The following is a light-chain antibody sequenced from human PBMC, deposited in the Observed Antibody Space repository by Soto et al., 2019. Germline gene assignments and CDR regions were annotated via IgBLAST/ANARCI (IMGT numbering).Light chain of an antibody. J-gene: IGKJ4*01. CDR1: QGITSG. Sequence: AIQLTQSPSSLSASVGDRVTITCRARQGITSGLAWYQPKPGKAPNLLIYDASTLQSGVPSRFSGSGSGTSFTLTLITLQPEDFATYYWQQFYTYPLTFGGGTKVEIK. CDR2: DAS. V-gene: IGKV1-13*02. CDR3: QQFYTYPLT.